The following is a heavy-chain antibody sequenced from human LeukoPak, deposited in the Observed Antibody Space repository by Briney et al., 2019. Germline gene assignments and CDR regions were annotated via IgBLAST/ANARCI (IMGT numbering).Heavy chain of an antibody. CDR2: ISGSGGDT. D-gene: IGHD6-13*01. CDR1: GFTFSSYA. CDR3: ARDPSSSLRDYYYMDV. V-gene: IGHV3-23*01. Sequence: GGSLRLSCAASGFTFSSYAMSWVRQAPGKGLEWVSGISGSGGDTYYADAVKGRFTISRDNSKNTLYLQMNSLRAEDTAVYYCARDPSSSLRDYYYMDVWGKGTTVTVSS. J-gene: IGHJ6*03.